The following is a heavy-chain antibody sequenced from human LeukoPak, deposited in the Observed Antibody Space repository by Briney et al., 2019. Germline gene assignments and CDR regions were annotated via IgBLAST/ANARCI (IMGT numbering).Heavy chain of an antibody. CDR1: GGSFSGYY. CDR2: INHSGST. V-gene: IGHV4-34*01. CDR3: ARGETVIRYRYYYGMDV. J-gene: IGHJ6*02. D-gene: IGHD4-17*01. Sequence: SETLSLTCAVYGGSFSGYYWSWIRQPPGKGLEWIGEINHSGSTNYNPSLKSRVTISVDTSKNQFSLKLSSVTAADTAVYYCARGETVIRYRYYYGMDVWGQGTTVTVSS.